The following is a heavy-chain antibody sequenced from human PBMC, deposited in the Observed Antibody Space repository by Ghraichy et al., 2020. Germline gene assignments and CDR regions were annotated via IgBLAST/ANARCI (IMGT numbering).Heavy chain of an antibody. V-gene: IGHV3-33*01. CDR1: GFTFSSYG. D-gene: IGHD5-18*01. CDR2: IWYDGSNK. J-gene: IGHJ6*02. CDR3: ARERSYGPFYYYYGMDV. Sequence: GSLRLSCAASGFTFSSYGMHWVRQAPGKGLEWVAVIWYDGSNKYYADSVKGRFTISRDNSKNTLYLQMNSLRAEDTAVYYCARERSYGPFYYYYGMDVWGQGTTVTVSS.